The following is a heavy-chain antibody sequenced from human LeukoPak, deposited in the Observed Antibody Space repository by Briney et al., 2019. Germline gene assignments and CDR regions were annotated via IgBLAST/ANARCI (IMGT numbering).Heavy chain of an antibody. CDR3: ARVPKGYSSSWYSLIFNYYYMDV. D-gene: IGHD6-13*01. CDR1: GYTFTSHP. J-gene: IGHJ6*03. V-gene: IGHV7-4-1*02. Sequence: GASVKVSCKTSGYTFTSHPINWVRQAPGQGLEWMGWINTNTGNPTYAQGFTGRFVFSLDTSVSTAYLQISSLKAEDTAVYYCARVPKGYSSSWYSLIFNYYYMDVWGKGTTVTVSS. CDR2: INTNTGNP.